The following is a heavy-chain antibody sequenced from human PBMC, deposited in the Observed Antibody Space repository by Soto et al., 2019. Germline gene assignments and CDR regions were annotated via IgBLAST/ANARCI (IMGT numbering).Heavy chain of an antibody. D-gene: IGHD6-13*01. CDR2: IIPMFGTV. CDR1: GVTFTSFA. V-gene: IGHV1-69*06. Sequence: GASVKVSCKTSGVTFTSFAINWVRQAPGEGPEWMGRIIPMFGTVNYAQNFQGRVTITADRSTSTAYMELSSLRSDDTAVYYCARDSGAAGVYGFDMDVWGQGTTVTVSS. CDR3: ARDSGAAGVYGFDMDV. J-gene: IGHJ6*02.